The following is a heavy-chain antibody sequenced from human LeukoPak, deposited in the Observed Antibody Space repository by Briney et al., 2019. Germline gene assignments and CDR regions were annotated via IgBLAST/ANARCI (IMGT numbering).Heavy chain of an antibody. CDR1: GFTFSNAW. CDR2: IKSKTDGGTT. Sequence: KTGGSLRLSCAASGFTFSNAWMSWVRQAPGKGLEWVGRIKSKTDGGTTDYAAPVKGRFTISRDDSKNTLYLQMNSLKTEDTAVYYRTRRIAAAGLFDYWGQGTLVTVSS. D-gene: IGHD6-13*01. CDR3: TRRIAAAGLFDY. V-gene: IGHV3-15*01. J-gene: IGHJ4*02.